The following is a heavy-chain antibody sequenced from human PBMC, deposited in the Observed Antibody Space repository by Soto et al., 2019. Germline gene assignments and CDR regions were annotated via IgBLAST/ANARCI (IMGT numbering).Heavy chain of an antibody. J-gene: IGHJ5*02. V-gene: IGHV4-4*02. CDR1: GYSIKTETW. CDR3: AREGRLHWFAP. CDR2: IKHTGDA. Sequence: SETLSLTCAVSGYSIKTETWWSWLRQLPGTGLEWIGEIKHTGDANANPALRSRVSMSVDRTKNQFFLNLRSVSAADTAVYFCAREGRLHWFAPWGQGTLVTVSS.